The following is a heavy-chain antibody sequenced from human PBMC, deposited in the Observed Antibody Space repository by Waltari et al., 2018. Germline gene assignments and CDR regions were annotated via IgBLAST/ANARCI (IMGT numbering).Heavy chain of an antibody. D-gene: IGHD4-17*01. J-gene: IGHJ4*02. CDR2: INQSGST. Sequence: QVQLQQWGAGLLKPSETLSLTCAVYGGSFSGYYWSWIRQPPGKGLEWIGEINQSGSTNYNPSLKSRVTISVDTSKNQFSLKLSSVTAADTAVYYCARAVTPDYWGQGTLVTVSS. CDR1: GGSFSGYY. CDR3: ARAVTPDY. V-gene: IGHV4-34*01.